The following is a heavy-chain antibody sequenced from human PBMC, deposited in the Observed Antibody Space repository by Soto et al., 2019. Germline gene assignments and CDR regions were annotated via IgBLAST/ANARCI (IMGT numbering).Heavy chain of an antibody. D-gene: IGHD6-13*01. J-gene: IGHJ6*02. CDR1: GFTFSGSA. CDR2: IRSKANSYAT. V-gene: IGHV3-73*01. CDR3: TRFSYSSLYGMDV. Sequence: GGSLRLSCAASGFTFSGSAMHWVRQASGKGLERVGRIRSKANSYATAYAASVKGRFTISRDDSKNTAYLQMNSLKTEDTAVYYCTRFSYSSLYGMDVWGQGTTVTVSS.